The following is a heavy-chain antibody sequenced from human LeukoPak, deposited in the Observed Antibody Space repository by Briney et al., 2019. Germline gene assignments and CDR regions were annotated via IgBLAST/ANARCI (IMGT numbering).Heavy chain of an antibody. D-gene: IGHD3-3*01. J-gene: IGHJ4*02. CDR2: IYYSGST. CDR3: ARAPADFWGMRNYFDY. V-gene: IGHV4-39*01. Sequence: WVRQPPGKGVEGIGSIYYSGSTYYNPSLKSRVTISVDTSKNQFSLKLSSVTAADTAVYYCARAPADFWGMRNYFDYWGQGTLVTVSS.